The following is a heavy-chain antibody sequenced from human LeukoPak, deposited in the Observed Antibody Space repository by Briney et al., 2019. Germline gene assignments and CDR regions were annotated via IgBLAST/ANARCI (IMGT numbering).Heavy chain of an antibody. V-gene: IGHV3-48*01. CDR1: GFTFSSYE. CDR3: ARDSTTVATLYYYYYMDV. CDR2: ISSSSSTI. Sequence: GGSLRLSCAASGFTFSSYEMNWVRQAPGKGLEWVSYISSSSSTIYYADSVKGRFTISRDSAKNSLYLQMNSLRAEDTAVYYCARDSTTVATLYYYYYMDVWGKGTTVTVSS. J-gene: IGHJ6*03. D-gene: IGHD4-23*01.